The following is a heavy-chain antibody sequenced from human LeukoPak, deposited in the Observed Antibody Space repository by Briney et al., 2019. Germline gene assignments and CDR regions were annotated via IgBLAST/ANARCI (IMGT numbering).Heavy chain of an antibody. CDR1: GFTFSSYA. D-gene: IGHD2-15*01. J-gene: IGHJ4*02. Sequence: GGSLRLSCAAPGFTFSSYAMSWVRQAPGKGLEWVSAISGSGGSTYYADSVKGRFTISRDNSKNTLYLQMNSLRAEDTAVYYCAKTEDRDIVVVVAALVFDYWGQGTLVTVSS. CDR2: ISGSGGST. V-gene: IGHV3-23*01. CDR3: AKTEDRDIVVVVAALVFDY.